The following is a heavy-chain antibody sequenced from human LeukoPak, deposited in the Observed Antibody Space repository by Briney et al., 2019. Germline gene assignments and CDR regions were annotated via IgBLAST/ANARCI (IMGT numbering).Heavy chain of an antibody. CDR2: IYPGDSDT. V-gene: IGHV5-51*01. CDR1: GYSFTSYW. Sequence: GESLKISCKGSGYSFTSYWIGWVRQMPGKGLEWMGIIYPGDSDTRYSPSFQGQVTISADKSISTAYLQWGSLKASDTAIYYCARGSIAAAGLSYFDYWGQGTLVTVSS. CDR3: ARGSIAAAGLSYFDY. J-gene: IGHJ4*02. D-gene: IGHD6-13*01.